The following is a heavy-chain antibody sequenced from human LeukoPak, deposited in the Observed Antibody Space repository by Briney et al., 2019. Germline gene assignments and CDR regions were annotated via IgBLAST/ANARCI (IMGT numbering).Heavy chain of an antibody. CDR2: IYSGGST. CDR1: GFTVSSNY. Sequence: PGGSLRLSCAASGFTVSSNYMSWVRQAPGKGLEWVSVIYSGGSTYYADSVKGRFTISRDNSKNTLYLQMNSLRAEDTAVYYCARTRVPRSYYFDYWGQGTLVTVSS. V-gene: IGHV3-53*01. CDR3: ARTRVPRSYYFDY. J-gene: IGHJ4*02.